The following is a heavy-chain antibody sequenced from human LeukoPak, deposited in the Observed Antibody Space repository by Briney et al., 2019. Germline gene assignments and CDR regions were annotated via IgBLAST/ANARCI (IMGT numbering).Heavy chain of an antibody. V-gene: IGHV3-48*03. CDR3: ARGLTSYYDSSGYW. J-gene: IGHJ4*02. CDR2: ISGLGTTI. CDR1: GFTFSSYE. Sequence: SGGSLRLSCAASGFTFSSYEMNWVRQAPGKGLEWISYISGLGTTIYYADSVKGRFAISRDNAKNSLYLQMNSLRAEDTAVYYCARGLTSYYDSSGYWGGQGTLVTVPS. D-gene: IGHD3-22*01.